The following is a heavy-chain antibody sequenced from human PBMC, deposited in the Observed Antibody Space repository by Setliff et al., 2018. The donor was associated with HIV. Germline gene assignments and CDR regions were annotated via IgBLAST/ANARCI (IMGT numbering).Heavy chain of an antibody. D-gene: IGHD2-8*01. CDR1: GFTFGDYP. CDR3: WLNGYCTNGVCSPDI. J-gene: IGHJ3*02. Sequence: PGGSLRLSCTASGFTFGDYPMHWVRQASGKGLEWVGRIRSKANSYATAYAASVKGRFTISRDDSKNTAYLQLNSLKTEDTAVYYCWLNGYCTNGVCSPDIWGQGTMVTVSS. CDR2: IRSKANSYAT. V-gene: IGHV3-73*01.